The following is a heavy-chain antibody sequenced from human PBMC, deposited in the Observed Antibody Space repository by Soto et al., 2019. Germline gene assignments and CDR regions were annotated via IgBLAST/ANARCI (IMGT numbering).Heavy chain of an antibody. Sequence: QVQLQESGPGLVKPSQTLSLTCTVSGGSISSGGYYWSWIRQHPGKGLEWIGYIYYSGSTYYNPSLKSRVTISXATXKXLFSLKLSSVTAADTAVYYCARDRDYGGNSGWYFDLWGRGTLVTVSS. CDR1: GGSISSGGYY. CDR2: IYYSGST. J-gene: IGHJ2*01. D-gene: IGHD4-17*01. CDR3: ARDRDYGGNSGWYFDL. V-gene: IGHV4-31*03.